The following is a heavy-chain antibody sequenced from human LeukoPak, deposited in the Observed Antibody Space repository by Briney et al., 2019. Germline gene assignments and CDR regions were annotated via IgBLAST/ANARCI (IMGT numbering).Heavy chain of an antibody. Sequence: ASVKVSCKAAGGAFSSYAISWVRQAPGQGLECMGRIIPIFGIANYAQKFQGRVTITADKSTSTAYMELSSLRSEDTAVYYCARDGGPIYCGGDCCYFGYWGQGTLVTVSS. CDR3: ARDGGPIYCGGDCCYFGY. CDR2: IIPIFGIA. J-gene: IGHJ4*02. CDR1: GGAFSSYA. V-gene: IGHV1-69*04. D-gene: IGHD2-21*02.